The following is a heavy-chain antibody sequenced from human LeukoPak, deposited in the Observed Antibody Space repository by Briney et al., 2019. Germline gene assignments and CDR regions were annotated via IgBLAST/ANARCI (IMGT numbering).Heavy chain of an antibody. CDR3: ATRGCSGGSCYWYSRDYYYGMDV. J-gene: IGHJ6*02. V-gene: IGHV4-34*01. CDR1: GGSFSGYY. D-gene: IGHD2-15*01. Sequence: SETLSLTCAVYGGSFSGYYWSWIRQPPGKGLEWIGEINHSGSTNYNPSLKSRVTISVDTSKNQFSLKLSSVTAADTAVYYCATRGCSGGSCYWYSRDYYYGMDVWGQGTRVTVSS. CDR2: INHSGST.